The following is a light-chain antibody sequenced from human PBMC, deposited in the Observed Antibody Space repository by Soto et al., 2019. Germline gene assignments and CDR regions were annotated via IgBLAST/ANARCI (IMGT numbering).Light chain of an antibody. Sequence: QPVLTQPPSVSGAPGQRATISCTGSSSNIGAGYDVHWYQQLPGTAPKLLIYGNNNRPSGVPDRFSGSKSDTSASLAVTGLQAEDEADYYCQSYATGLSVLYVFGTGTKVTVL. J-gene: IGLJ1*01. CDR3: QSYATGLSVLYV. CDR1: SSNIGAGYD. CDR2: GNN. V-gene: IGLV1-40*01.